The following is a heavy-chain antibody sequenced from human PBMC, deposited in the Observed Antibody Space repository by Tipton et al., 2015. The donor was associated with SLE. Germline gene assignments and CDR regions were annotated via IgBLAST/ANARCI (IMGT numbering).Heavy chain of an antibody. CDR3: ARRLGGGFILLYFDL. J-gene: IGHJ2*01. CDR1: GGSISSSNYY. Sequence: TLSLTCTVSGGSISSSNYYWGWFRQPPGKGLEWIGSIFYSGSTYYSPSLKSRVTISVDTSKNQFPLKLTSVTAADAAVCDCARRLGGGFILLYFDLWGRGTLVTLSP. CDR2: IFYSGST. V-gene: IGHV4-39*06. D-gene: IGHD3-10*01.